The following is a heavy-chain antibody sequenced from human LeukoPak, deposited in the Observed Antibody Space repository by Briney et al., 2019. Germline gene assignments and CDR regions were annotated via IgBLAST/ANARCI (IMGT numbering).Heavy chain of an antibody. V-gene: IGHV3-7*01. CDR1: GFTFSSYW. D-gene: IGHD5-12*01. Sequence: PGGSLRLSCAASGFTFSSYWMSWVRQAPGKGLEWVANIKQDGSEKYYVDSVKGRFTISRDNAKNSLYLQMNSLRAEDTAVYYCARESIVATISHFGYWGQGTLVTVSS. J-gene: IGHJ4*02. CDR3: ARESIVATISHFGY. CDR2: IKQDGSEK.